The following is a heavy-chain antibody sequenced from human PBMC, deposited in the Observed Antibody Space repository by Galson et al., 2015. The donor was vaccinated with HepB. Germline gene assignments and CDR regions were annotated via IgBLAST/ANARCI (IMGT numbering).Heavy chain of an antibody. J-gene: IGHJ4*02. CDR1: GFSLSTSGVG. CDR2: IYWNDDK. D-gene: IGHD3-16*01. V-gene: IGHV2-5*01. Sequence: PALVKPTQTLTLTCTFSGFSLSTSGVGVGWIRQPPGKALEWLALIYWNDDKRYSPSLKSRLTITKDTSKNQVVLTMTNMDPVDTATYYCAHSIQDAGFLGGGYWGQGTLVTVSS. CDR3: AHSIQDAGFLGGGY.